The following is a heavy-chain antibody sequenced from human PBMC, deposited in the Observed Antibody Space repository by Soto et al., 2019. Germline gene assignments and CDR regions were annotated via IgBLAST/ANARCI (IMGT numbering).Heavy chain of an antibody. V-gene: IGHV3-30*18. CDR3: AKDGYGDYGWYFAL. CDR1: GFTFSSYG. Sequence: QVQLVESGGGVVQPGRSLRLSCAASGFTFSSYGMHWVRQAPGKGLEWVAVISYDGSNKYYADSVKGRFTISRDNSKNTLYLQMNSLRAEDTAVYYCAKDGYGDYGWYFALWGRGTLVTVSS. J-gene: IGHJ2*01. CDR2: ISYDGSNK. D-gene: IGHD4-17*01.